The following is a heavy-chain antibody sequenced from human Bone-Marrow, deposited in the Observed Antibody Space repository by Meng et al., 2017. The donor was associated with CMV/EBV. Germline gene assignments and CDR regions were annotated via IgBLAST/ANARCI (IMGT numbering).Heavy chain of an antibody. D-gene: IGHD2-2*02. CDR2: VNNDGSST. Sequence: GGSLRLSCAASGFRFTTYWMFWVRQAPGKGLVWVSYVNNDGSSTNYADSVKGRFTISRDHARSTVYPQMNSLRAEDTAVYYCARGYPNYYYGMDVWGQGTTVTVSS. CDR3: ARGYPNYYYGMDV. V-gene: IGHV3-74*01. CDR1: GFRFTTYW. J-gene: IGHJ6*02.